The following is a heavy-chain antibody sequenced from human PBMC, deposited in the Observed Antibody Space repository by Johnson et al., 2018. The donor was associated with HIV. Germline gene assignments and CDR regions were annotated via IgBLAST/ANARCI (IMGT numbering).Heavy chain of an antibody. CDR3: ARDRALGWELLGAFDI. V-gene: IGHV3-49*03. D-gene: IGHD1-26*01. CDR1: GFTFGDYT. J-gene: IGHJ3*02. Sequence: VQLVESGGGLVQPGRSLRLSCTASGFTFGDYTMSWFRQAPGKGLEWLGFVRSKAYGGTTEYAASVKGRFTISRDDSKSIAYLQMNSLKTEDTAVYYCARDRALGWELLGAFDIWGQGTMVTVSS. CDR2: VRSKAYGGTT.